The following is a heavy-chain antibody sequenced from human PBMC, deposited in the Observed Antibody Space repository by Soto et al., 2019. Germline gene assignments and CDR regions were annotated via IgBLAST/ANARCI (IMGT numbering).Heavy chain of an antibody. D-gene: IGHD6-19*01. Sequence: GGSLRLSCAASGFTFSSYAMSWVRQAPGKGLEWVSAISGSGGSTYYADSVKGRFTISRDNSKNTLYLQMNSLRAEDTAVYYCAKDFWTHSSGWDYFDFWGQGTLVTVSS. J-gene: IGHJ4*02. V-gene: IGHV3-23*01. CDR2: ISGSGGST. CDR1: GFTFSSYA. CDR3: AKDFWTHSSGWDYFDF.